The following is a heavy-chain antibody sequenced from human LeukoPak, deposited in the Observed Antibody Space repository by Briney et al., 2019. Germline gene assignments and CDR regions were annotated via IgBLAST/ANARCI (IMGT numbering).Heavy chain of an antibody. Sequence: GGSLRLSCAASGFTFSSYSTNWVSQAPGNGLEWVSSITSSSSYIYYAASVKGRFTISRDNAKNSLYLQMNRLRAEDTAVYYCARDYYGSGSYYLAFDIWGQGTMVTVSS. CDR2: ITSSSSYI. J-gene: IGHJ3*02. V-gene: IGHV3-21*01. D-gene: IGHD3-10*01. CDR1: GFTFSSYS. CDR3: ARDYYGSGSYYLAFDI.